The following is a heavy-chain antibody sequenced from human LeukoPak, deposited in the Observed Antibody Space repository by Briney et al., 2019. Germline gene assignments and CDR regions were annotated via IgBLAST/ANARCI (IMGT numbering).Heavy chain of an antibody. D-gene: IGHD5-24*01. CDR2: IYYSGST. Sequence: KASETLSLTCTVSGGSISSYYWSWIRQPPGKGLEWIGYIYYSGSTNYNPSLQSRVTISVDTSKNQFSLKLTSVTAADTAVYYCARGGYTTALPFDYWGLGTLVTVSS. CDR3: ARGGYTTALPFDY. CDR1: GGSISSYY. J-gene: IGHJ4*02. V-gene: IGHV4-59*08.